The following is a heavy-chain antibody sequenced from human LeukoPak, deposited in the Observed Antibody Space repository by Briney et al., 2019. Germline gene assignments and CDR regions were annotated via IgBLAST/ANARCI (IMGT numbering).Heavy chain of an antibody. CDR3: ARVRYSSGWYLLAFDY. J-gene: IGHJ4*02. CDR2: IYYSGST. CDR1: GGSISSYY. D-gene: IGHD6-19*01. Sequence: SETLSLTCTVSGGSISSYYWSWIRQPPGKGLEWIGCIYYSGSTNYNPSLKSRVTISVDTSKNQFSLKLSSVTAADTAVYYCARVRYSSGWYLLAFDYWGQGTLVTVSS. V-gene: IGHV4-59*01.